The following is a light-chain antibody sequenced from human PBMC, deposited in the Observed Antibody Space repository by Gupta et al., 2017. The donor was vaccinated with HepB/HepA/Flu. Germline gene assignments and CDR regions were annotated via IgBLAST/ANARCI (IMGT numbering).Light chain of an antibody. Sequence: IVLIQSPATLSLSPGERATLSCRASQSVSTYVAWYQQKPGQAPRLLIYDTFNRAPGIPARFSGSGSGTDFTLTISSREPQDFAVYYCQQRNNWPLFTFGPGTKVDF. CDR1: QSVSTY. CDR3: QQRNNWPLFT. V-gene: IGKV3-11*01. J-gene: IGKJ3*01. CDR2: DTF.